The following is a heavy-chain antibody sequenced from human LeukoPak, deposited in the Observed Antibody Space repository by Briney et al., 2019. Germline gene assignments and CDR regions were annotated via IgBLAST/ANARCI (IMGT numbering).Heavy chain of an antibody. V-gene: IGHV1-24*01. CDR2: FDPEDGET. J-gene: IGHJ6*02. D-gene: IGHD6-19*01. CDR1: GYTLTELS. CDR3: ATSAGYSSGWYRNYYYGMDV. Sequence: ASVTVSCKVSGYTLTELSMHWVRQAPGKGLEWMGGFDPEDGETIYAQKFQGRVTMTEDTSTDTAYMELSSLRSEDTAVYYCATSAGYSSGWYRNYYYGMDVWGQGTTVTVSS.